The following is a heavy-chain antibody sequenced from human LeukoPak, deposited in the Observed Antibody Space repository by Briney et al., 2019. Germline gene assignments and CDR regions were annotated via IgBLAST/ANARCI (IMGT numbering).Heavy chain of an antibody. J-gene: IGHJ4*02. V-gene: IGHV3-30*14. CDR1: GFTFSSYA. D-gene: IGHD3-9*01. Sequence: GGSLRLSCAASGFTFSSYAMHWVRQAPGKGLEWVAVISYDGSNKYYADSVKGRFTISRDNSKNTLYLQMNSLRAEDTAVYYCAAQGGILTGYPFDYWGQGTLVTVSS. CDR3: AAQGGILTGYPFDY. CDR2: ISYDGSNK.